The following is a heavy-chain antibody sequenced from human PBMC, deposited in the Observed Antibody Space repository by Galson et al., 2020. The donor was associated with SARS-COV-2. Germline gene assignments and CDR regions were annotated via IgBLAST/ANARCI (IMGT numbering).Heavy chain of an antibody. CDR2: IYYSGNT. D-gene: IGHD1-26*01. CDR1: GDSINSYT. Sequence: ASETLSLTCTVSGDSINSYTWTWIRQSPGRGLEWIGYIYYSGNTKYNPSLKSRVTISLDASVNQFSLKLSSVTAADTAVYYCAREGVGGVGTYDSWGQGSLVTVSS. V-gene: IGHV4-59*01. J-gene: IGHJ4*02. CDR3: AREGVGGVGTYDS.